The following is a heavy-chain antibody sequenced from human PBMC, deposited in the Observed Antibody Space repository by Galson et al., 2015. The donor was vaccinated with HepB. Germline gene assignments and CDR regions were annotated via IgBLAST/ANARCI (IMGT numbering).Heavy chain of an antibody. CDR2: ISGSGGST. CDR3: AKGWRSRAPQSYYYYYMDV. CDR1: GFTFSSYA. Sequence: SLRLSCAASGFTFSSYAMSWVRQAPGKGLEWVSAISGSGGSTYYADSVKGRFTISRDNSKNTLYLQMNSLRAEDTAVYYCAKGWRSRAPQSYYYYYMDVWGKGTTVTVSS. V-gene: IGHV3-23*01. D-gene: IGHD2-15*01. J-gene: IGHJ6*03.